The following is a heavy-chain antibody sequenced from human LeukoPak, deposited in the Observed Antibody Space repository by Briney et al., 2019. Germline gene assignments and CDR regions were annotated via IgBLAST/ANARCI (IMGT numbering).Heavy chain of an antibody. CDR2: INPNSGGT. CDR1: GYTFTGYY. Sequence: ASVKVSCKASGYTFTGYYMHWVRQAPGQGLEWMGWINPNSGGTNYAQKFQGRVTMTRDTSISTAYMELSRLRSDDTAVYYCARGPRYGDYVRRFDYWGQGTLVTVSS. J-gene: IGHJ4*02. V-gene: IGHV1-2*02. CDR3: ARGPRYGDYVRRFDY. D-gene: IGHD4-17*01.